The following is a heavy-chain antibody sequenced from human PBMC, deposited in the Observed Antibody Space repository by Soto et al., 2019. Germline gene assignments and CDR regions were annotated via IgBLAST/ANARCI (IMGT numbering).Heavy chain of an antibody. V-gene: IGHV3-53*01. CDR1: GFTVSSSY. CDR3: ARGAMIVGVQSDGYFDY. CDR2: LYTGTDT. D-gene: IGHD5-12*01. Sequence: GGSLRLSCAASGFTVSSSYLTWVRQAPGKGLEWVAILYTGTDTVYADSVKGRFTISRDSSKNTLYLQMHSLRAEDTAMYFCARGAMIVGVQSDGYFDYWGQGALVTVSS. J-gene: IGHJ4*02.